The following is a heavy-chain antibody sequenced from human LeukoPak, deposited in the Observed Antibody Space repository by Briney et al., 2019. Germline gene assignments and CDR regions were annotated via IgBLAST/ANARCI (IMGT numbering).Heavy chain of an antibody. CDR2: ISGSGGST. V-gene: IGHV3-23*01. CDR1: GFTFSSYA. Sequence: PGGSLRLSCAASGFTFSSYAMSWVRQAPGKGLGWVSAISGSGGSTYYADSVKGRFTISRDNSKNTLYLQMNSLRAEDTAVYYCAKDQAVLMVYATNDAFDIWGQGTMVTVSS. D-gene: IGHD2-8*01. J-gene: IGHJ3*02. CDR3: AKDQAVLMVYATNDAFDI.